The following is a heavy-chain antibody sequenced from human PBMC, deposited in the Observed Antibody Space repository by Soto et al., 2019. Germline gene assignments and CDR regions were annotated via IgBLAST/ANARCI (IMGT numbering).Heavy chain of an antibody. Sequence: SQTLSLTFAIFGDSVSSNSAAWNWITQSPSRVLEWLGRTYYRSKWYNDYAVSVKSRITVAQDTSKNQFSLHLISVTHEDTAVYYGPSEFLFYESRDSDLDYWGQGAPVTVSS. CDR3: PSEFLFYESRDSDLDY. CDR2: TYYRSKWYN. D-gene: IGHD3-16*01. CDR1: GDSVSSNSAA. J-gene: IGHJ4*02. V-gene: IGHV6-1*01.